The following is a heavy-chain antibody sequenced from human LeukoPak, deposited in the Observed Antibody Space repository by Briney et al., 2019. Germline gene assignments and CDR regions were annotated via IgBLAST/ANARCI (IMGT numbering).Heavy chain of an antibody. J-gene: IGHJ6*02. CDR1: GYTFTGYY. Sequence: ASVKVSCKASGYTFTGYYLHWVRQAPGQGLGWMGWINPNSGGTNYAQKFQGRVTMTRDTSISTAYMELSSLRSDDTAVYYCARGGKWLAHYYYYGMDVWGQGTTVTVSS. V-gene: IGHV1-2*02. CDR3: ARGGKWLAHYYYYGMDV. CDR2: INPNSGGT. D-gene: IGHD6-19*01.